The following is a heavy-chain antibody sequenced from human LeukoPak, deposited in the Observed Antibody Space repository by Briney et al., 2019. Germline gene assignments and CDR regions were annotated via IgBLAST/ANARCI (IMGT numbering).Heavy chain of an antibody. V-gene: IGHV3-66*01. CDR3: ARDLESYYYGMDV. CDR2: IYSGGST. Sequence: GGPLRLSCAASGFTVSSNYMSWVRQAPGKGPEWVSVIYSGGSTYYADSVKGRFTISRDNSKNTLYLQMNSLRAEDTAVYYCARDLESYYYGMDVWGQGTTVTVSS. CDR1: GFTVSSNY. J-gene: IGHJ6*02.